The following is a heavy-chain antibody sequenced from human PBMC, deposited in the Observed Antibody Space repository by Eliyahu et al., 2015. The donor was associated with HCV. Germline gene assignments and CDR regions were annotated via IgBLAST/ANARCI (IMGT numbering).Heavy chain of an antibody. CDR3: ARYGRYGDKYFYYGMDV. V-gene: IGHV3-7*03. J-gene: IGHJ6*02. D-gene: IGHD4-23*01. CDR2: INQDGSAT. Sequence: ELVESGGGLVQPGGSLTISCVASGXTFSSYSMSWVRQAPGKGLEWVANINQDGSATHYLDSVKGRFTISRDNAKNSLFLQMNSLRAEDTAVYYCARYGRYGDKYFYYGMDVWGQGTTVTVSS. CDR1: GXTFSSYS.